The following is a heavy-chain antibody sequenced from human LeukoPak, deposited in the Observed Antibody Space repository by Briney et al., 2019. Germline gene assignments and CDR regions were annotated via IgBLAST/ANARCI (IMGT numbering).Heavy chain of an antibody. J-gene: IGHJ4*02. V-gene: IGHV1-18*01. D-gene: IGHD5-12*01. CDR2: ISAYNGNT. CDR3: EIYTGYDSF. Sequence: ASVKVSCKASGYTFTNYGISWVRQAPGQGLECMGWISAYNGNTNYAQTFQGRVTLTRDTSVSTAFMELSSLRSEDTAVYYCEIYTGYDSFWGQGTLVTVSS. CDR1: GYTFTNYG.